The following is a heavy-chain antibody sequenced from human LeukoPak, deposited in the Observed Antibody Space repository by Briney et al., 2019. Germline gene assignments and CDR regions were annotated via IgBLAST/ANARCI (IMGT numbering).Heavy chain of an antibody. V-gene: IGHV3-53*01. D-gene: IGHD6-6*01. Sequence: GGSLRLSCAASGFTVSSNYMSWVRQAPGKGLEWVSVIYSGGSTYYADSVKGRFTISRDNSKNALYLQMNSLRAEDTAVYYCARDASSSRSDYYGMDVWGQGTLVTVSS. J-gene: IGHJ6*02. CDR2: IYSGGST. CDR3: ARDASSSRSDYYGMDV. CDR1: GFTVSSNY.